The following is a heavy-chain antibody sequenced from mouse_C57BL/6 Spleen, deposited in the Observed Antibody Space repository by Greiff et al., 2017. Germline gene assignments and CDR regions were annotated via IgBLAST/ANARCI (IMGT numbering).Heavy chain of an antibody. CDR3: ARDQNSNSSWFAY. V-gene: IGHV5-4*01. D-gene: IGHD2-5*01. CDR2: ISDGGSYT. CDR1: GFTFSSYA. Sequence: HLVESGGGLVKPGGSLKLSCAASGFTFSSYAMSWVRQTPEKRLEWVATISDGGSYTYYPDNVKGRFTISRDNAKNNLYLQMSHLKSEDTAMYYCARDQNSNSSWFAYWGQGTLVTVSA. J-gene: IGHJ3*01.